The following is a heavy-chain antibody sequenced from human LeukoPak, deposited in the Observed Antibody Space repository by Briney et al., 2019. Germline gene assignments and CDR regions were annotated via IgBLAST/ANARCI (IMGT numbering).Heavy chain of an antibody. D-gene: IGHD6-6*01. CDR3: ARDSSSSHYYYYMDV. V-gene: IGHV1-69*05. J-gene: IGHJ6*03. CDR1: GGTFSSYA. CDR2: IIPIFGTA. Sequence: SVKVSCKASGGTFSSYAISWVRQALGQGLEWMGGIIPIFGTANYAQKFQGRVTITTDESTSTAYMELISLRSEDTAVYYCARDSSSSHYYYYMDVWGKGTTVTVSS.